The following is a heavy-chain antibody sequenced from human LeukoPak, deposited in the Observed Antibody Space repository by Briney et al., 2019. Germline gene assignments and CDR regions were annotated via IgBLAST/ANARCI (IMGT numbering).Heavy chain of an antibody. D-gene: IGHD2-15*01. CDR2: INSDESST. Sequence: GGSLRLSCAASGFTFSNYWMHWVRQAPGKGLVWVSRINSDESSTTYADSVKGRFTISRDNSKNTLYLQMNSLRAEDTAVYYCAKDAGWLLLSYFDYWGQGTLVTVSS. V-gene: IGHV3-74*01. J-gene: IGHJ4*02. CDR1: GFTFSNYW. CDR3: AKDAGWLLLSYFDY.